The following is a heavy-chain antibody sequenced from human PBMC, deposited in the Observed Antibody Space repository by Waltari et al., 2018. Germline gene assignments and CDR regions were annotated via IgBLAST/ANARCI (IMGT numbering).Heavy chain of an antibody. CDR2: FYYSGST. CDR3: ARHQVYCGDDRCYPPFDH. V-gene: IGHV4-39*01. J-gene: IGHJ4*02. Sequence: QLQLQELGPGLVNPSETLLLPCTVSGGSIRTKTYYWGWTRQPPGKGLEWIGSFYYSGSTYYNPSLKSRVHISVDSSKNQFSLKLNSVTAADTALYYCARHQVYCGDDRCYPPFDHWGQGTLVNVSS. D-gene: IGHD2-21*01. CDR1: GGSIRTKTYY.